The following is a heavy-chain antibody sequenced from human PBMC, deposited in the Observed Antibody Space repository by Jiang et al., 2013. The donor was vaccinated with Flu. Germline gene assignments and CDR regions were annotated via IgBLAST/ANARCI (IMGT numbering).Heavy chain of an antibody. D-gene: IGHD3-10*02. Sequence: TLSLTCTVSGASISSGDFFWSWVRQPPGQGLEWIAYFYYSEGAYYNPSLKSRITMSLDTSGNQFSLRLTSVTAADTAIYFCAAATSVTMWAFDIWGQGKMVAVPS. CDR3: AAATSVTMWAFDI. CDR1: GASISSGDFF. J-gene: IGHJ3*02. CDR2: FYYSEGA. V-gene: IGHV4-30-4*08.